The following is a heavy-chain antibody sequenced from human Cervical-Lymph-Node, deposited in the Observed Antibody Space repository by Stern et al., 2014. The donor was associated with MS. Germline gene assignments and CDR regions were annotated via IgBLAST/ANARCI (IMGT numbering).Heavy chain of an antibody. Sequence: EVQLVESGGGVIQPGGSLRLSCTASGFTVSRDYMTWVSLITNVGSTFYTDSVKGRFTISRDDSKNTVYLHMTSLRAEDTAMYYCARDTSSPERSDWWGQGTLVTVSS. CDR1: GFTVSRDY. V-gene: IGHV3-53*01. CDR3: ARDTSSPERSDW. J-gene: IGHJ4*02. D-gene: IGHD1-1*01. CDR2: ITNVGST.